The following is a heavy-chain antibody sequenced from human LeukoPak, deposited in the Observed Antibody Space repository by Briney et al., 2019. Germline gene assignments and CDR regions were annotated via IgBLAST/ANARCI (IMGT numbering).Heavy chain of an antibody. V-gene: IGHV4-34*01. J-gene: IGHJ5*02. CDR3: ARKEGGELVNTRRWFDP. Sequence: PSETLSLTCAVYGGSFSGPYWSWIRQPPGKGLEWIGETNHTGRTYYNPSLKSRVTISVDTSKSQFSLKLTSVTAADTAVYYCARKEGGELVNTRRWFDPWGQGTLVTVSS. CDR2: TNHTGRT. CDR1: GGSFSGPY. D-gene: IGHD6-13*01.